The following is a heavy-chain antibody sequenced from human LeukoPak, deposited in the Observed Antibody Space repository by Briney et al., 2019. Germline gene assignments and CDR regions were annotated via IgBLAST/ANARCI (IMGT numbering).Heavy chain of an antibody. CDR3: ARDACSSTICQAGGNWFDP. D-gene: IGHD2-2*01. V-gene: IGHV1-2*06. CDR2: INPSTGGT. J-gene: IGHJ5*02. Sequence: GASVKVSCKTSGYTFTVHYIHWVRQAPGQGLEWMGRINPSTGGTNYAQKFQGRVTMTRDTSTSTVYMELSSLRSEDTAVYFCARDACSSTICQAGGNWFDPWGQGTLVIVS. CDR1: GYTFTVHY.